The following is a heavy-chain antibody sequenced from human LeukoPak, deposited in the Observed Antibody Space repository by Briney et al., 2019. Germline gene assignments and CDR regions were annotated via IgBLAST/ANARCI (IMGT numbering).Heavy chain of an antibody. Sequence: SETLSLTCTVSGYSISSGYYWGWIRQPPGMGLEWIGSIYHTGSTYYNPSLKSRVTISVDTSKTQFSLKLSSVTAADTAFYYCARVPSTIFYDSSGYWGYFDYWGQGTVVTVSS. CDR3: ARVPSTIFYDSSGYWGYFDY. D-gene: IGHD3-22*01. V-gene: IGHV4-38-2*02. CDR2: IYHTGST. CDR1: GYSISSGYY. J-gene: IGHJ4*02.